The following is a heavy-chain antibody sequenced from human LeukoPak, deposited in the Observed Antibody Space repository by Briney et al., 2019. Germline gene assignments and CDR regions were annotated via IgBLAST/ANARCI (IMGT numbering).Heavy chain of an antibody. J-gene: IGHJ5*02. CDR1: GYTFTNYD. CDR3: ARMNYYDSSGEDNWFDP. CDR2: MNPNSGNA. D-gene: IGHD3-22*01. V-gene: IGHV1-8*01. Sequence: ASVKVSCKASGYTFTNYDINWVRQATGQGLERMGWMNPNSGNAGFPQKFQDRVTLTRNTSISTAYMELSSLRSEDTAVYHCARMNYYDSSGEDNWFDPWGQGTLVTVSS.